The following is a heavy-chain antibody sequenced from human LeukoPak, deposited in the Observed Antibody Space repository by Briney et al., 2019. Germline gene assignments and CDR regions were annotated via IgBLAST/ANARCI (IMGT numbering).Heavy chain of an antibody. CDR3: ARDEAWATVTTNPLDY. D-gene: IGHD4-17*01. J-gene: IGHJ4*02. V-gene: IGHV4-61*02. CDR1: GGSISSGSYY. Sequence: PSETLSLNCTVSGGSISSGSYYWSWTRQPPGKGLEWIGRIYTSGSPNYNPSLKSRVTMSVDTSKNQFSLKLSSVTAADTAVYYCARDEAWATVTTNPLDYWGQGTLVTVSS. CDR2: IYTSGSP.